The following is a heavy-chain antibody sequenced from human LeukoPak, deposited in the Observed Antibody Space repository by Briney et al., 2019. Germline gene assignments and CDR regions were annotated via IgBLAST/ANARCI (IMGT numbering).Heavy chain of an antibody. V-gene: IGHV3-21*01. Sequence: GGSLRLSCAASRFTFSSYSMNWVRQAPGKGLEWVSSISSSSSYIYYADSVKGRFTISRDNAKNSLYLQMNSLRAEDTAVYYCAREEYCSGGSCYRYYYYYMDVWGKGTTVTVSS. CDR1: RFTFSSYS. CDR2: ISSSSSYI. J-gene: IGHJ6*03. D-gene: IGHD2-15*01. CDR3: AREEYCSGGSCYRYYYYYMDV.